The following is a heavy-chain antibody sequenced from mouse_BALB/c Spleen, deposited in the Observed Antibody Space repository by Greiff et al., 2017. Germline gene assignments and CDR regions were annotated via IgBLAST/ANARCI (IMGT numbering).Heavy chain of an antibody. CDR2: ISYDGSN. Sequence: VQLKESGPGLVKPSQSLSLTCSVTGYSITSGYYWNWIRQFPGNKLEWMGYISYDGSNNYNPSLKNRISITRDTSKNQFFLKLNSVTTEDTATYYCARANYGSSYAYYFDYWGQGTTLTVSS. J-gene: IGHJ2*01. D-gene: IGHD1-1*01. CDR1: GYSITSGYY. V-gene: IGHV3-6*02. CDR3: ARANYGSSYAYYFDY.